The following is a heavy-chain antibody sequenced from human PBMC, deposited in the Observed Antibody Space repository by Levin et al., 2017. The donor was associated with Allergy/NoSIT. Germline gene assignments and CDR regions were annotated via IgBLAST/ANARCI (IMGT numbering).Heavy chain of an antibody. D-gene: IGHD3-10*01. CDR3: VKDRSYGSGNFGI. Sequence: SLKISCEGSGFTFENYGMHWVRQTPGKGLEWVSSISWNSGSIDYADSVKGRFTISRDDAKNSLYLQMNTLRAEDTALYYCVKDRSYGSGNFGIWGQGTMVTVSS. J-gene: IGHJ3*02. CDR2: ISWNSGSI. CDR1: GFTFENYG. V-gene: IGHV3-9*01.